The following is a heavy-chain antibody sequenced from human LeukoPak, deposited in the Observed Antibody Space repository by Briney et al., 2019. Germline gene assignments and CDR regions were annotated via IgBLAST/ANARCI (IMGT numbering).Heavy chain of an antibody. Sequence: ASVKVSCKASGFTFTGYYTHWMRQAPGQGLEWMGWMNPNSGDTLYAPKFQGRVTMTRDTSLSTAYMELHRLTSDDSAIYYCARWDYDYYYYYSLDVWGQGNAVTVSS. D-gene: IGHD4-17*01. CDR3: ARWDYDYYYYYSLDV. V-gene: IGHV1-2*02. CDR1: GFTFTGYY. J-gene: IGHJ6*02. CDR2: MNPNSGDT.